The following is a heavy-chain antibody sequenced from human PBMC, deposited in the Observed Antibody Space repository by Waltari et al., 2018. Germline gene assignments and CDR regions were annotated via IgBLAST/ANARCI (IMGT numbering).Heavy chain of an antibody. D-gene: IGHD1-26*01. Sequence: EVQLVESGGGLVKPGGSLRLSCAASGFTFSSYSMNWVRQAPGKGLEWVSSISSSSSYIYYADSVKGRFTISRDNAKNSLYLQMNSLRAEDTAVYYCARVRSSGSYYFSSYYYYGMDVWGQGTTVTVSS. CDR1: GFTFSSYS. J-gene: IGHJ6*02. V-gene: IGHV3-21*01. CDR2: ISSSSSYI. CDR3: ARVRSSGSYYFSSYYYYGMDV.